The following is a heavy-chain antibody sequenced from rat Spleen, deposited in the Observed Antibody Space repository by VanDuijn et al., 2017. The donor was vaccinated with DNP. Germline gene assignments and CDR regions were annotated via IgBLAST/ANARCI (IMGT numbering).Heavy chain of an antibody. CDR3: ARGSTSIYWYFDF. D-gene: IGHD2-5*01. CDR2: ISASDTRT. CDR1: GFTFNRYY. Sequence: EVQLVESGGGLVEPGRSLTLSCVASGFTFNRYYMAWVRQAPKKGLEWVATISASDTRTYYPDSVKGRFTISRDAAKSSLYLQMNSLKSEDTATYYCARGSTSIYWYFDFWGPGTMVTVSS. J-gene: IGHJ1*01. V-gene: IGHV5-25*01.